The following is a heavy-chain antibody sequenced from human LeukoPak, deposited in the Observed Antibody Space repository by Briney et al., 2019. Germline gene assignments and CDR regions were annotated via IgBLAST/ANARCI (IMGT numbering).Heavy chain of an antibody. CDR1: GFTFSSYW. Sequence: GGSLRLSCAASGFTFSSYWMSWVRQAPGKGLEWVAVISYGGSNKYYADSVKGRFTISRDNSKNTLYLQMNSLRAEDTAVYYCARRSSGWYERLNWFDPWGQGTLVTVSS. CDR3: ARRSSGWYERLNWFDP. J-gene: IGHJ5*02. V-gene: IGHV3-30*03. CDR2: ISYGGSNK. D-gene: IGHD6-19*01.